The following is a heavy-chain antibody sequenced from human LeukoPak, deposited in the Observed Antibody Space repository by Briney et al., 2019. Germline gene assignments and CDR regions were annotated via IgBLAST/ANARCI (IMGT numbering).Heavy chain of an antibody. Sequence: GGSLRLSCAASGFTFSSYEMNWVRQAPGKGLEWVSYISSSGSTIYYADSVKGRFTISRDNAKNTVYLQMNSLRAEDTAVYYCAKRGGDSYYYYMDVWGKGTTVTISS. CDR1: GFTFSSYE. D-gene: IGHD4-17*01. V-gene: IGHV3-48*03. CDR3: AKRGGDSYYYYMDV. J-gene: IGHJ6*03. CDR2: ISSSGSTI.